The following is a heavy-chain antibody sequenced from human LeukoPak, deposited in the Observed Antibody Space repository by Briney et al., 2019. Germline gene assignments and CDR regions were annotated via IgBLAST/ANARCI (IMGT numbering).Heavy chain of an antibody. J-gene: IGHJ3*02. D-gene: IGHD3-22*01. Sequence: SVKVSCKASGGTFSSYAISWVRQAPGQGLEWMGGIIPIFGTVNYAQKFQGRVTITADKSTSTAYMELSSLRSEDTAVYYCAREEYYDSSGYYPIDAFGIWGQGTMVTVSS. CDR2: IIPIFGTV. V-gene: IGHV1-69*06. CDR1: GGTFSSYA. CDR3: AREEYYDSSGYYPIDAFGI.